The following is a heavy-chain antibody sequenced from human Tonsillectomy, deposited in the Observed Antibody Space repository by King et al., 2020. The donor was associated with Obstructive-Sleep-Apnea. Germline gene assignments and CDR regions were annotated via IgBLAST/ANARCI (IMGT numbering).Heavy chain of an antibody. Sequence: VQLVESGGGVVQPGRSLRLSGAASGFTFSSSSMHWVRQAPGKGLEGVAVISYDVSDDYYAESVKGRLTISKDTSKNTVYLQVNSLRAEDTAMYYCAGGGGGSSSPLDYWGQGTLVTVSS. CDR1: GFTFSSSS. J-gene: IGHJ4*02. V-gene: IGHV3-30*04. D-gene: IGHD1-26*01. CDR3: AGGGGGSSSPLDY. CDR2: ISYDVSDD.